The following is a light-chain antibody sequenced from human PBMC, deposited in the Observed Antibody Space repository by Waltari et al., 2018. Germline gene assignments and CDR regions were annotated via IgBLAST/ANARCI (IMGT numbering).Light chain of an antibody. Sequence: QSALTQPASVSGSPGQSITISCTGTSSDIGGYNYVSWYQQHPGKAPQVMIYDVIKRPSGVCNRFSGSKSGNTASLTISGLQADDEADYYCTSYESGGTWVFGGGTKVTV. V-gene: IGLV2-14*03. CDR2: DVI. CDR3: TSYESGGTWV. CDR1: SSDIGGYNY. J-gene: IGLJ3*02.